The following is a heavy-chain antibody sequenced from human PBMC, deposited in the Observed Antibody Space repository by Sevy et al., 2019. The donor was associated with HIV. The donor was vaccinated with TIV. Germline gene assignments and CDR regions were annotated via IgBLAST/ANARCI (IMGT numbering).Heavy chain of an antibody. CDR1: GFTVSNNY. Sequence: GGSLRLSCAASGFTVSNNYMSWVRQAPGKGLEWVSVIYRGGSTYYADSVKGRFTISRDNSKNTLYLQMNSLRVEDTAVYYCARDRTKQWLAGGGTFDIWGQGTMVTVSS. D-gene: IGHD6-19*01. CDR3: ARDRTKQWLAGGGTFDI. V-gene: IGHV3-53*01. J-gene: IGHJ3*02. CDR2: IYRGGST.